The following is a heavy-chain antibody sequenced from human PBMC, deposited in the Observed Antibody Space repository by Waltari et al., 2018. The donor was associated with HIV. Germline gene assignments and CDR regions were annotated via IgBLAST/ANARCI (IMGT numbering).Heavy chain of an antibody. CDR1: GGSISSGDYY. D-gene: IGHD3-16*02. J-gene: IGHJ4*02. CDR3: ARVWGLRLGELSFD. V-gene: IGHV4-30-4*08. CDR2: IYYSGRT. Sequence: QVQLQESGPGLVKPSQTLSLTCTVSGGSISSGDYYWRWIRQPPGKGLEWIGYIYYSGRTDYNPALKSRVTISVDRSKNQFSLKLSYVTAADTAVYYCARVWGLRLGELSFDWGQGTLVTVSS.